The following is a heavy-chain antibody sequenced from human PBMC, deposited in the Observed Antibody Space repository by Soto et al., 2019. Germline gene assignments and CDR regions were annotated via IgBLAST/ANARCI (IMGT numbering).Heavy chain of an antibody. CDR3: ARRTYSTSSPFDY. CDR1: GYSFTSYW. CDR2: IYPDDSDT. D-gene: IGHD6-6*01. V-gene: IGHV5-51*01. J-gene: IGHJ4*02. Sequence: GESLKISCKGSGYSFTSYWIGWVRQMPGKGLEWMGIIYPDDSDTRYSPSFQVQVTISADKSITTAYLQWSGLKASDTAIYYCARRTYSTSSPFDYWGQGTLVTVSS.